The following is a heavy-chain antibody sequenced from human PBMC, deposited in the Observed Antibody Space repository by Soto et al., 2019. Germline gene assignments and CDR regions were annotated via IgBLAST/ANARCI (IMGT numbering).Heavy chain of an antibody. D-gene: IGHD5-18*01. Sequence: QVQLVQSGAEVKKPGSSVKVSCKASGGTFSSYAISWVRQAPRQGLEWMGGIIPIFGTANYAQKFQGRVTITADESTSTAYMELSSLRSEDTAVYYCARGLLDTAMVGYYFDYWGQGTLVTVSS. J-gene: IGHJ4*02. CDR3: ARGLLDTAMVGYYFDY. CDR1: GGTFSSYA. V-gene: IGHV1-69*12. CDR2: IIPIFGTA.